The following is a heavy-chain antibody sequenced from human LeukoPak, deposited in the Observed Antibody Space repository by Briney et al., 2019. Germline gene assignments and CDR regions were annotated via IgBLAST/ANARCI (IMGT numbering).Heavy chain of an antibody. Sequence: PSETLSLTCTVSGGSISSYHWSWIRQPPGKGLEWIGYIYYSGSTNYNPSLKSRVTISVDTSKNQFSLKLSSVTAADTAVYYCARAETEYYYDSSGYYLGYWGQGTLVTVSS. J-gene: IGHJ4*02. CDR1: GGSISSYH. V-gene: IGHV4-59*01. CDR2: IYYSGST. CDR3: ARAETEYYYDSSGYYLGY. D-gene: IGHD3-22*01.